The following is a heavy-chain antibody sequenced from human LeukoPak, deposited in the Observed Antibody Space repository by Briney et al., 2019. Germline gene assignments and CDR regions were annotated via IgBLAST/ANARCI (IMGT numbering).Heavy chain of an antibody. CDR1: GGSISSSNW. Sequence: PSGTLSLTCAVSGGSISSSNWWSWVRQPPGKGLEWIGEIYHSGSTYYNPSLKSRVTISVDTSKNQFSLKLSSVTAADTAVYYCARDVVPWGYFDYWGQGTLVTVSS. J-gene: IGHJ4*02. V-gene: IGHV4-4*02. CDR3: ARDVVPWGYFDY. CDR2: IYHSGST. D-gene: IGHD7-27*01.